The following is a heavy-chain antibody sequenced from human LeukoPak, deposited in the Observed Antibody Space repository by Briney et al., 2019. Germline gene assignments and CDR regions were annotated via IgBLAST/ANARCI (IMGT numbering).Heavy chain of an antibody. CDR3: ARGFDSSGWFLFVHAFDI. V-gene: IGHV4-4*02. D-gene: IGHD6-19*01. CDR1: GGSISSSNW. J-gene: IGHJ3*02. Sequence: SETLSLTCAVSGGSISSSNWWSWVRQPPGKGLEWIGEIYHSGSTNYNPSLKSRVTISVDKSKNQFSLKLSSVTAADTAVYYCARGFDSSGWFLFVHAFDIWGQGTMVTVSS. CDR2: IYHSGST.